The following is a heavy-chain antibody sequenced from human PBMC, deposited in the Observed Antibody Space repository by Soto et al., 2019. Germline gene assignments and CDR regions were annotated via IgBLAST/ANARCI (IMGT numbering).Heavy chain of an antibody. CDR1: GFTVSSSS. CDR2: IFTDGGT. D-gene: IGHD3-10*01. J-gene: IGHJ6*02. Sequence: GGSLRLSCAASGFTVSSSSMNWVRQAPGKGLEWVSVIFTDGGTFYGDSVKGRFTISRDKSKNTLYLQMNSLRVEDTAVYFCGSDSGGYYESGRWGDVWAQGIKVTVSS. CDR3: GSDSGGYYESGRWGDV. V-gene: IGHV3-53*01.